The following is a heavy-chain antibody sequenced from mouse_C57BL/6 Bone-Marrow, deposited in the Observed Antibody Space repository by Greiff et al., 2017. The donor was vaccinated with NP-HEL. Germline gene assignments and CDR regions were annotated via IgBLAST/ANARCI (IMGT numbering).Heavy chain of an antibody. D-gene: IGHD2-4*01. CDR1: GFTFSNYW. CDR3: TVPYDYEDWYFDV. CDR2: IRLKSDNYAT. V-gene: IGHV6-3*01. Sequence: EVQGVESGGGLVQPGGSMKLSCVASGFTFSNYWMNWVRQSPEKGLEWVAQIRLKSDNYATHYAESVKGRFTISRDDSKSSVYLQMNNLRAEDTGIYYCTVPYDYEDWYFDVWGTGTTVTVSS. J-gene: IGHJ1*03.